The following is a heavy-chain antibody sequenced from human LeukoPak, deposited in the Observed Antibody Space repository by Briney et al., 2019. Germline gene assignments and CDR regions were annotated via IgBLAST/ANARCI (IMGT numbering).Heavy chain of an antibody. D-gene: IGHD2-15*01. CDR1: GFTFSNYE. V-gene: IGHV3-13*04. CDR3: ARGKHMRRYCSGGSCYYFDY. CDR2: IGTAGET. J-gene: IGHJ4*02. Sequence: GGSLRLSCVASGFTFSNYEMHWVRQGTGKGLEWVSGIGTAGETYYPGSVKGRFTISRESATNSLYLQMNSLRAGDTAVYYCARGKHMRRYCSGGSCYYFDYWGQGTLVTVSS.